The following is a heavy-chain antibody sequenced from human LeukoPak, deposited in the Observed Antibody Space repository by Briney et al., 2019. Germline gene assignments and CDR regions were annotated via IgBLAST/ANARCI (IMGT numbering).Heavy chain of an antibody. V-gene: IGHV5-51*01. Sequence: GESLKISCKGSGYSFTSYWTGWVRQMPGKGLEWMGIIYPGDSDTRYSPSFQGQVTISADKSISTAYLQWSSLKASDTAMYYCARHYCSSTSCYSYMDVWGKGTTVTVSS. CDR3: ARHYCSSTSCYSYMDV. J-gene: IGHJ6*03. CDR1: GYSFTSYW. D-gene: IGHD2-2*01. CDR2: IYPGDSDT.